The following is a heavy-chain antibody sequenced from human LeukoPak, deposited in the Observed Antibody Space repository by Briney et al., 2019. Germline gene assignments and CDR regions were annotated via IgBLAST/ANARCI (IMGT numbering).Heavy chain of an antibody. V-gene: IGHV1-46*01. D-gene: IGHD2-2*03. J-gene: IGHJ2*01. CDR3: ARDPPLWIGWYFDL. CDR1: GDSFTSYY. Sequence: GASVKVSCKASGDSFTSYYMHWVRQAPGQGLEWMGIINPSGGSTSYAQKFQGRVTMTTDTSFATVYMELSRLTSDDTAVYYCARDPPLWIGWYFDLWGRGTLVIVSS. CDR2: INPSGGST.